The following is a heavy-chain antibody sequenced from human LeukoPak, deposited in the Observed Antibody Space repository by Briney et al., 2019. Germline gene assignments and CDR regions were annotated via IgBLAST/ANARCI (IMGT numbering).Heavy chain of an antibody. CDR3: YISGWTEDIDN. Sequence: SGGSLRLSCSASGVTFSSHAMHWVRQAPGKGLEYVSGISDNGGSTFYADSVKGRFTISRDNSKNTLYLQMSSLRGEDTAVYYCYISGWTEDIDNWGQGTLVIVSS. J-gene: IGHJ4*02. CDR2: ISDNGGST. D-gene: IGHD6-19*01. V-gene: IGHV3-64D*06. CDR1: GVTFSSHA.